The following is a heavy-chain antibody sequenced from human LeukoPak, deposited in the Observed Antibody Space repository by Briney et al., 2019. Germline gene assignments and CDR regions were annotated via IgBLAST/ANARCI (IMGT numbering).Heavy chain of an antibody. Sequence: GGSLRLFCAASGFTFSSYSMNWVRQAPGKGLEWVSYISGSSSTIYYADSVKGRFTISRDNAKNSLYLQMNSLRAEDTAVYYCAREGQLVRADYWGQGTLVTVSS. D-gene: IGHD6-6*01. CDR2: ISGSSSTI. V-gene: IGHV3-48*04. CDR1: GFTFSSYS. CDR3: AREGQLVRADY. J-gene: IGHJ4*02.